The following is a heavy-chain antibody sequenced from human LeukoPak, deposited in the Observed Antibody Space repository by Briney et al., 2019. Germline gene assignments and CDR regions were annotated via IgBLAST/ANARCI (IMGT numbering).Heavy chain of an antibody. CDR2: MNPNSGNT. J-gene: IGHJ5*02. D-gene: IGHD5-24*01. CDR3: ARGRDGYNSNWFDP. Sequence: ASVKVSCKASGYTFTSYDINWVRQATGQGLEWMGWMNPNSGNTGYAQKFQGRVTMTRNTSISTAYMELSSLRSEDTAVYYCARGRDGYNSNWFDPWGQGTPVTVSS. V-gene: IGHV1-8*01. CDR1: GYTFTSYD.